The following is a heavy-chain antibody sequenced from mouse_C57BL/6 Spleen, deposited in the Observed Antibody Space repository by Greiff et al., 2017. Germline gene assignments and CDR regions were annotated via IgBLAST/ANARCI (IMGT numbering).Heavy chain of an antibody. CDR1: GYSFTSYY. CDR3: AREEDGYYYYAMDY. D-gene: IGHD2-3*01. CDR2: IYPGSGNT. J-gene: IGHJ4*01. V-gene: IGHV1-66*01. Sequence: QVQLQQSGPELVKPGASVKISCKASGYSFTSYYIHWVKQRPGQGLEWIGWIYPGSGNTKYNEKFKGKATLTADTSSSTAYMQLSSLTTEDSAVYYCAREEDGYYYYAMDYWGQGTSVTVSS.